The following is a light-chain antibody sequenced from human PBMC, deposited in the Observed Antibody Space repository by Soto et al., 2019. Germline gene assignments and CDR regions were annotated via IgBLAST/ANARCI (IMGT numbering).Light chain of an antibody. CDR3: SSYTGSTNLYI. V-gene: IGLV2-14*01. CDR2: EAS. J-gene: IGLJ1*01. CDR1: HSDIGGYKH. Sequence: QSVLTQPASVSASPGQSITIPCLGTHSDIGGYKHVCWYQQHPGKAPKLIIYEASNRPSGISDRFSGSKSGNTASLTISGLQADDEADYYCSSYTGSTNLYIFGTGTKVTVL.